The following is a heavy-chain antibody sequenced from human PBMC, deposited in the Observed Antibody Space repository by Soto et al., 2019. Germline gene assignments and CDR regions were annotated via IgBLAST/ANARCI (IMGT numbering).Heavy chain of an antibody. CDR3: AREGYCSSSSCLGWFDP. J-gene: IGHJ5*02. V-gene: IGHV3-64*01. CDR2: ISSDGGSA. CDR1: GFTFSSYA. Sequence: EVQLVESGGGLVQPGGSLRLSCAASGFTFSSYAMYWVRQAPGKGLEYVSAISSDGGSANYANSVNGRFTISRDNSKNTLYLQMGSLRAEDMAVYYCAREGYCSSSSCLGWFDPWGQGTLVTVSS. D-gene: IGHD2-2*01.